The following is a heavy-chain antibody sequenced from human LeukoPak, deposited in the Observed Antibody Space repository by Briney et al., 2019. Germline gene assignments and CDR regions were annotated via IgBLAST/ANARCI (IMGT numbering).Heavy chain of an antibody. CDR2: IIPIFGTA. Sequence: SSVKVSCKASGGTFSSYAISWVRQAPGQGLEWMGGIIPIFGTANYAQKFQGRVTITTDESTSTAYMELSSLRSEDTDVYYCARDLYCGGDCYAGFDYWGQGTLVTVSS. V-gene: IGHV1-69*05. D-gene: IGHD2-21*02. CDR3: ARDLYCGGDCYAGFDY. CDR1: GGTFSSYA. J-gene: IGHJ4*02.